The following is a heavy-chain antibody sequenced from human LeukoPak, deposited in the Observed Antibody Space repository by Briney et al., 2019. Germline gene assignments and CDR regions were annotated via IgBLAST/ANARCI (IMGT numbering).Heavy chain of an antibody. CDR2: INPSGGST. CDR1: GYTFTSNY. Sequence: GASVKVSCKAFGYTFTSNYMHWVRQAPGQGLEWMGIINPSGGSTSYAQKFQGRVTMTRDTSTSTVYMELSSLRSEDTAVYYCARAAEACSSTSCYENWFDPWGQGTLVTVSS. J-gene: IGHJ5*02. D-gene: IGHD2-2*01. V-gene: IGHV1-46*01. CDR3: ARAAEACSSTSCYENWFDP.